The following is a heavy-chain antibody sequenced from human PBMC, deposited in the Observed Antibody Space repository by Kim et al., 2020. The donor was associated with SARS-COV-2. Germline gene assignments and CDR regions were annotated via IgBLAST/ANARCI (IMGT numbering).Heavy chain of an antibody. CDR1: GGSFSGYY. Sequence: SETLSLTCAVYGGSFSGYYWSWIRQPPGKGLEWIGEINHSGSTNYNPSLKSRVTISVDTSKNQFSLKLSSVTAADTAVYYCARVRVLEMATEIFDYWGQGTLVTVSS. V-gene: IGHV4-34*01. D-gene: IGHD5-12*01. CDR3: ARVRVLEMATEIFDY. CDR2: INHSGST. J-gene: IGHJ4*02.